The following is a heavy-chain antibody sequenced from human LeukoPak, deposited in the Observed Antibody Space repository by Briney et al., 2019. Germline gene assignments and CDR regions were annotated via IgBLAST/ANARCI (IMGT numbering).Heavy chain of an antibody. D-gene: IGHD3-22*01. CDR3: ARRYYDQSRFDY. Sequence: PSETLSLTCTVSGGSISRGGYFWSWIRQHPGKGLEWNGYIYYSGSTYYNPSLKSRVTISVDTSKNQFSLKLSSVTAADTGVYYWARRYYDQSRFDYWGQGTLVTVSS. CDR2: IYYSGST. CDR1: GGSISRGGYF. J-gene: IGHJ4*02. V-gene: IGHV4-31*03.